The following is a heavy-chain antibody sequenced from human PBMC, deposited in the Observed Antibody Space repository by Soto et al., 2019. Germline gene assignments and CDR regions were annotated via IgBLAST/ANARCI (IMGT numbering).Heavy chain of an antibody. J-gene: IGHJ4*02. CDR1: GFTFSNAW. V-gene: IGHV3-15*07. D-gene: IGHD6-13*01. CDR2: IKSKTDGGTT. CDR3: TTEFIAAAGKSSAALEKSGSGMDY. Sequence: GGSLRLSCAASGFTFSNAWMNWVRQAPGKGLEWVGRIKSKTDGGTTDYAAPVKGRFTISRDDSKNTRYLQMNSLKTEDTAVYYCTTEFIAAAGKSSAALEKSGSGMDYWGQGTLVTVSS.